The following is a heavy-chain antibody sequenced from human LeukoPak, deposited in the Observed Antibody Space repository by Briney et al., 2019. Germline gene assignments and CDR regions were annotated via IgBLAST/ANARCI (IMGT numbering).Heavy chain of an antibody. CDR2: ISAYNGNT. V-gene: IGHV1-18*01. Sequence: GASVKVSCKASGYTFTSYGISWVRQAPGQGLEWMGWISAYNGNTNYAQKLQGRVTMTTDTSTSTAYMELRSLRSDDTAVYYCARDPERGYYYYGMDVWGQGTTVTVPS. CDR3: ARDPERGYYYYGMDV. CDR1: GYTFTSYG. J-gene: IGHJ6*02.